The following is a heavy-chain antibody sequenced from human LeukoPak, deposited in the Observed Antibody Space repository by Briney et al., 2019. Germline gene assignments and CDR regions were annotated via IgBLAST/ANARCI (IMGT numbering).Heavy chain of an antibody. Sequence: SETLSLTCSVSGDSVSSDRYYWTWIRQPPGKGLEWIGCIYSSGSINYNPSLESRVTILADTSRNQFSLKLTSVTAADTAVYYCARLGSKVAGTGIGIDYWGQGTLVTVSS. V-gene: IGHV4-61*01. CDR3: ARLGSKVAGTGIGIDY. CDR2: IYSSGSI. J-gene: IGHJ4*02. CDR1: GDSVSSDRYY. D-gene: IGHD6-19*01.